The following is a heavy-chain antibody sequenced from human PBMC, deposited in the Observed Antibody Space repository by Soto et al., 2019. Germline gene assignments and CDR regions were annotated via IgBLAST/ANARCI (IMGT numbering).Heavy chain of an antibody. V-gene: IGHV1-18*01. D-gene: IGHD6-19*01. Sequence: QVQVVQSGGEVKKPGASVKVSCKVTGYIFLNYGFNWVRQAPGQGLEWMGWISDDKGNTNYAQKFQGRVTLTTETSTRTAYMELRNLRFDDTAVYYCARSSSSGWSRDWGQGTLVTVSS. CDR3: ARSSSSGWSRD. CDR2: ISDDKGNT. J-gene: IGHJ4*02. CDR1: GYIFLNYG.